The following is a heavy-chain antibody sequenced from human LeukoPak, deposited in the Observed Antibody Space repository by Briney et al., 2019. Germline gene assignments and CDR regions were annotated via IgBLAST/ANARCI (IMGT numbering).Heavy chain of an antibody. D-gene: IGHD3-16*01. CDR1: GFSFTAYW. V-gene: IGHV3-74*01. CDR2: STTDDSTT. Sequence: GGSLRPSCAASGFSFTAYWIHWVRQAPGRGLVWVSRSTTDDSTTTYADSVKGRFTISRDNAKNTLYLQMNSLSADDTAVYYCARGDAYSFDHWGQGALVTVSS. J-gene: IGHJ4*02. CDR3: ARGDAYSFDH.